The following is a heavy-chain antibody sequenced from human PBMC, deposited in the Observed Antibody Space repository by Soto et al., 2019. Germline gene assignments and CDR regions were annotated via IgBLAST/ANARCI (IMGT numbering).Heavy chain of an antibody. CDR1: GFTFSDHY. CDR3: ARGIRSGWFDP. D-gene: IGHD4-17*01. CDR2: TRNKANSYTT. J-gene: IGHJ5*02. V-gene: IGHV3-72*01. Sequence: EVQLVESGGGLVQPGGSLRLSCAASGFTFSDHYMDWVRQAPGKGLEWVGRTRNKANSYTTEYAASVKGRFTISRDDSKNSLYLQMNSLKTEDTAVYYCARGIRSGWFDPWGQGTLFTVSS.